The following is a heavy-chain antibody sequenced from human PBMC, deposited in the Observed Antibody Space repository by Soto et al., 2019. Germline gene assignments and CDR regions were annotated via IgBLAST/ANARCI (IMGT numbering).Heavy chain of an antibody. D-gene: IGHD3-22*01. CDR2: IWCGGGNK. CDR3: AKDPYDSSGINWFDP. Sequence: HPGGSLRLSCAASGFTFSSYGMHWVRQAPGKGLEWVAVIWCGGGNKYYADSVKGRFTISRDNSKNTLYLQMNSLRAEDTAVYYCAKDPYDSSGINWFDPWGQGTLVTVSS. V-gene: IGHV3-33*06. CDR1: GFTFSSYG. J-gene: IGHJ5*02.